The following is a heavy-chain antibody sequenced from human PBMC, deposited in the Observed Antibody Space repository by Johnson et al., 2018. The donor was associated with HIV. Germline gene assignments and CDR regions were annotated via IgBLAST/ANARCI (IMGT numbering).Heavy chain of an antibody. CDR2: ITGSGGST. Sequence: EVQVVESGGGLVQSGGSLRLSCAASGFTFSSYVMSWVRQAPGKGLEWVSSITGSGGSTYYADSVTGRFTLSRDYSKNTLYLQMNSLRVEDTAVYYCARGGYSGYDPAGPNAFDIWGQGTVVTVSS. D-gene: IGHD5-12*01. V-gene: IGHV3-23*04. J-gene: IGHJ3*02. CDR1: GFTFSSYV. CDR3: ARGGYSGYDPAGPNAFDI.